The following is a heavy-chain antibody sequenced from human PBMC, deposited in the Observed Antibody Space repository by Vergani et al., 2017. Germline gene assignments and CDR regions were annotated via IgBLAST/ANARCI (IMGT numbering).Heavy chain of an antibody. J-gene: IGHJ6*02. Sequence: EVQLVPSGAEVKTPGASLKISCKCSGYSFTSYWIGWVRQMPGKGLEWMGIIYHGDSDTRYSPSFQGQVTISADRSISTAYLQWSSLKAADTARYYCARQAGTFTSPDVWGQGTTVTVSS. D-gene: IGHD6-13*01. CDR1: GYSFTSYW. CDR2: IYHGDSDT. V-gene: IGHV5-51*01. CDR3: ARQAGTFTSPDV.